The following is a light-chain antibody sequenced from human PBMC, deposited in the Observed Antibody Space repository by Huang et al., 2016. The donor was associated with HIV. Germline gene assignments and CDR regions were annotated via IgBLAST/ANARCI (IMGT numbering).Light chain of an antibody. J-gene: IGKJ4*01. V-gene: IGKV1-33*01. Sequence: DIQMTQSPSSLSASVGDRVTITCKASQEISNYLNWYQQKPGKAPKLLIYDASNLETGVPSRFSGSGSGTDFTVTISSLQPEDIATYYCQHFDNLALTFGGGTKVQIK. CDR1: QEISNY. CDR3: QHFDNLALT. CDR2: DAS.